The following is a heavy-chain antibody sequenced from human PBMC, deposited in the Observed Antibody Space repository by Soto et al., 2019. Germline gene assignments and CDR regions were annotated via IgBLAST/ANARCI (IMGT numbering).Heavy chain of an antibody. CDR2: IYYSGST. CDR3: ARAGIAAADSYYFDY. D-gene: IGHD6-13*01. V-gene: IGHV4-31*03. J-gene: IGHJ4*02. Sequence: PSETLSLTCTVSGGSISSGGYYWSWIRQHPGKGLEWIGYIYYSGSTYYNPSLKSRVTISVDTSKNQFSLKLSSVTAADTAVYYCARAGIAAADSYYFDYWGQGTLVTVSS. CDR1: GGSISSGGYY.